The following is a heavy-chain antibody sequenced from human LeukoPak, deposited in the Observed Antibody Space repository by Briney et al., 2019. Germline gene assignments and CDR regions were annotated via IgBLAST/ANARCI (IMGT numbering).Heavy chain of an antibody. Sequence: ASVKLSCTVSGYTLTELSIHWVRQAPGKGLEWMGGFDPEDGETIYAQKFQGRVTMTEDTSTDTAYMELSSLRSEDTAVYYCARLAMVRGVIIAYFDYWGQGTLVTVSS. CDR2: FDPEDGET. CDR3: ARLAMVRGVIIAYFDY. D-gene: IGHD3-10*01. CDR1: GYTLTELS. J-gene: IGHJ4*02. V-gene: IGHV1-24*01.